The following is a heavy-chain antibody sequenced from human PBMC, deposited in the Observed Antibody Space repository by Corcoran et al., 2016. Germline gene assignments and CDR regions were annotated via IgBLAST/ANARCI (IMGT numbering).Heavy chain of an antibody. Sequence: QVQLVQSGAEVKKPGASVKVSCKASGYTFTSYGISWVRQAPGQGLEWMGWSSAYNGNTNYAQKLQGRVTMTTDTSTSTAYMELRSLRSDDTALYYCASVRTYYYDSSGQKHYYYYGMDVWGQGTTVTVSS. J-gene: IGHJ6*02. CDR3: ASVRTYYYDSSGQKHYYYYGMDV. CDR1: GYTFTSYG. D-gene: IGHD3-22*01. CDR2: SSAYNGNT. V-gene: IGHV1-18*01.